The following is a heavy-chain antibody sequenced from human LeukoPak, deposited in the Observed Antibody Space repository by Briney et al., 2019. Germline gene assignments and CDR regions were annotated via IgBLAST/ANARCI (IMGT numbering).Heavy chain of an antibody. CDR2: ISGSGGST. Sequence: PGGSLRLSCAASGFTFSSYAMSWVRQAPGKGLEWVSAISGSGGSTYYADSVKGRFTISRDNSKNTLYLQMNSLRAEDTAVYYCAKWETGDYGGKKTQFDYWGQGTLVTVSS. V-gene: IGHV3-23*01. CDR1: GFTFSSYA. J-gene: IGHJ4*02. D-gene: IGHD4-23*01. CDR3: AKWETGDYGGKKTQFDY.